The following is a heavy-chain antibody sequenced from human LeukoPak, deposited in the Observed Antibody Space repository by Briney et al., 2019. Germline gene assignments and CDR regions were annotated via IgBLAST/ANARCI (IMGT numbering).Heavy chain of an antibody. Sequence: GGSLRLSCAASGFTFSSFGMCWVRQAPGKGLEWVSGISDSASSTHYADSVKGRFTISRDNSKNTLYLQMDSLRAEDTAVYYCAKGSWGSGYLQDFDYWGQGTLVTVSS. V-gene: IGHV3-23*01. CDR2: ISDSASST. J-gene: IGHJ4*02. D-gene: IGHD5-12*01. CDR1: GFTFSSFG. CDR3: AKGSWGSGYLQDFDY.